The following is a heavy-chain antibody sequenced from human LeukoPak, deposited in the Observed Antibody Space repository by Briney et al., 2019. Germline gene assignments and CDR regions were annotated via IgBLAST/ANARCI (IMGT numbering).Heavy chain of an antibody. CDR2: MNPNSGNT. Sequence: ASVKVSCKASGYTFTSYDINWVRQATGQGIDWMGWMNPNSGNTGYAQKFQGRVTMTRNTSISTAYMELSSLRSEDTAVYYCARGARGGIFGVVIYYGMDVWGQGTTVTVSS. J-gene: IGHJ6*02. CDR3: ARGARGGIFGVVIYYGMDV. V-gene: IGHV1-8*01. D-gene: IGHD3-3*01. CDR1: GYTFTSYD.